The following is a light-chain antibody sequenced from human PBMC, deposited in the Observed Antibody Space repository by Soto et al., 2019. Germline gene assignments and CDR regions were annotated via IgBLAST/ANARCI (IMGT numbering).Light chain of an antibody. CDR2: DVS. CDR1: SSDVGGYNY. Sequence: QSVLTQPASVSGSPGQSITISCTGTSSDVGGYNYVSWYQQHPGKAPKLMTYDVSKRPSGVSNRFSGSKSGNTASLTISGLQAEDEADYYCSSYISSSTLNVFGTGTKVTVL. CDR3: SSYISSSTLNV. V-gene: IGLV2-14*01. J-gene: IGLJ1*01.